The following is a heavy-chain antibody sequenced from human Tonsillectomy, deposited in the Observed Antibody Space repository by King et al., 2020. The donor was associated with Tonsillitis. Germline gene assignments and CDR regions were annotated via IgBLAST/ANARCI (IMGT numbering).Heavy chain of an antibody. Sequence: VQLQESGPGLVKPSETLSLTCTVSGDSISTYYWSWIRQPPGKGLEWIGYIHFIGSTNYNPSLESRVTISVDTSKKQISLKLRSVTAADTAVYYCARGGRQGWGSGLTFDSWGQGTLVTVSS. CDR1: GDSISTYY. CDR2: IHFIGST. V-gene: IGHV4-59*01. D-gene: IGHD3-16*01. CDR3: ARGGRQGWGSGLTFDS. J-gene: IGHJ4*02.